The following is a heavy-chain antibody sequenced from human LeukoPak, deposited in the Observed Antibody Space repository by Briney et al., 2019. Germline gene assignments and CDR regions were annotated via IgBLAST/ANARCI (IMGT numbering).Heavy chain of an antibody. Sequence: GGCLRLSCAATVFTFSIYTMHWVRKAPCKGLECVAVISYDGSNKYYSDSVKGRFTISRDNSKNTLYLQMNSLRAEDTAVYYCASLSRAPWGQGTLVTVSS. CDR3: ASLSRAP. CDR1: VFTFSIYT. V-gene: IGHV3-30-3*01. J-gene: IGHJ5*02. CDR2: ISYDGSNK.